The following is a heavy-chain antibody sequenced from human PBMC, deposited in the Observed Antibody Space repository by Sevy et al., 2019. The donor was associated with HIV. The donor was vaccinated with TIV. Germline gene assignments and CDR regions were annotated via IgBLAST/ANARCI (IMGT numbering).Heavy chain of an antibody. V-gene: IGHV3-11*06. CDR3: AGGSGRYNDAFDI. CDR1: GFTFSNCY. J-gene: IGHJ3*02. D-gene: IGHD1-26*01. Sequence: GGSLRLSCAASGFTFSNCYMSWIRQAPGKGLEWVSYISSLSSYTNFADSVKGRFTISRDNAKNSLYLQMKSLRAEDTAVYYCAGGSGRYNDAFDIWGQGTMVTVSS. CDR2: ISSLSSYT.